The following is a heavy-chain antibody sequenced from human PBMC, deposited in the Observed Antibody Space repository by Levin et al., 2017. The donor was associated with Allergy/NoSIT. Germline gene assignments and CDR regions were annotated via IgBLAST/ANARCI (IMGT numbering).Heavy chain of an antibody. D-gene: IGHD3-22*01. CDR3: AKGKFEDSSLFYFNL. J-gene: IGHJ4*02. CDR1: GFSFDDYA. CDR2: ISWDSVNI. V-gene: IGHV3-9*01. Sequence: GGSLRLSCTASGFSFDDYAMHWVRQVPGKGLEWVSGISWDSVNIAYGDSVKGRFTISRDNAKKSLHLQMNSLRLEDTAVYYCAKGKFEDSSLFYFNLWGQGLLVTVSS.